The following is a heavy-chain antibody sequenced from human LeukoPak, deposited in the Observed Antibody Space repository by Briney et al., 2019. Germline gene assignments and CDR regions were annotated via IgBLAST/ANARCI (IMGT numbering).Heavy chain of an antibody. CDR3: ARGSSGYYYG. J-gene: IGHJ4*02. D-gene: IGHD3-22*01. CDR2: IYSSGST. CDR1: SGSISSYY. V-gene: IGHV4-4*07. Sequence: SETLSLTCNVSSGSISSYYWSWIRQPAGKRLEWIGRIYSSGSTTYNPSLKNRVTMSLDTSKNQFSLKLTSATAADTAVYYCARGSSGYYYGWGQGTLVTVSS.